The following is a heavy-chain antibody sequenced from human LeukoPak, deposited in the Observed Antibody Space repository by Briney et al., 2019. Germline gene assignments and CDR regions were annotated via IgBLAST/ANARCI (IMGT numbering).Heavy chain of an antibody. D-gene: IGHD3-9*01. CDR3: ARVHYDILTGYSPHFDY. CDR1: GFTFSDYY. J-gene: IGHJ4*02. Sequence: PGGSLRLSCAASGFTFSDYYMSWIRQAPGKGLEWVSYISSSSSYTNYADSVKGRFTISRDNAKTSLYLQMNSLRAEDTAVYYCARVHYDILTGYSPHFDYWGQGTLVTVSS. V-gene: IGHV3-11*05. CDR2: ISSSSSYT.